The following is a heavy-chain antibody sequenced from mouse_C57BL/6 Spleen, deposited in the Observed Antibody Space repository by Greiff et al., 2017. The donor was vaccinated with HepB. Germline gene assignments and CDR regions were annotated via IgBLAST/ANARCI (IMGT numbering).Heavy chain of an antibody. V-gene: IGHV1-85*01. J-gene: IGHJ3*01. Sequence: QVQLKESGPELVKPGASVKLSCKASGYTFTSYDINWVKQRPGQGLAWIAWINPRDGSTQYNEKFKGKATLTGDTSSSTAYMELHSLTSEDSAVYCCARSYYYIDAYWGQGTLVTVSA. CDR1: GYTFTSYD. CDR3: ARSYYYIDAY. CDR2: INPRDGST. D-gene: IGHD1-1*01.